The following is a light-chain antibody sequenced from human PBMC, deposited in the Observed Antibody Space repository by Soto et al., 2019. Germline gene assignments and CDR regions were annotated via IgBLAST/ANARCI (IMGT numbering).Light chain of an antibody. CDR3: QQYDNLPLT. Sequence: DIQLTQSPSFLSASVGDRVTITCRASQGISSYLAWYQQKPGKAPKLLIYAASTLQSGVPSRFSGSGSGTDFTFTISSLQPEDTATYYCQQYDNLPLTFGGGTKVDIK. CDR2: AAS. V-gene: IGKV1-9*01. J-gene: IGKJ4*01. CDR1: QGISSY.